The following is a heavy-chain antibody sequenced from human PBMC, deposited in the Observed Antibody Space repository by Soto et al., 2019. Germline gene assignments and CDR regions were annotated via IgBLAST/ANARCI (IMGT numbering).Heavy chain of an antibody. V-gene: IGHV3-30*03. CDR3: ASSSRGYSSSWPNAYYYYGMDV. CDR2: ISYDGSNK. Sequence: PGGSLRLSCAASGFTFSSYGMHWVRQAPGKGLEWVAVISYDGSNKYYADSVKGRFTISRDNSKNTLYLQMNSLRAEDTAVYYCASSSRGYSSSWPNAYYYYGMDVWGQGTTVTVSS. J-gene: IGHJ6*02. D-gene: IGHD6-13*01. CDR1: GFTFSSYG.